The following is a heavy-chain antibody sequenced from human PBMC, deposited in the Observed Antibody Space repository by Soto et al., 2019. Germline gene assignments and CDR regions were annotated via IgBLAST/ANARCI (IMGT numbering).Heavy chain of an antibody. V-gene: IGHV1-2*02. Sequence: ASVKVSCKASGFTFSAYYIYWVRQAPGQGLEWIGWINPNSGGTNNAQRFQGRVTMTRDTSTSTVYMELSALISDDTAVYFCARSLLDEYSSSWRSAYYGMDVWGQGTTVTVSS. D-gene: IGHD2-2*01. CDR2: INPNSGGT. J-gene: IGHJ6*02. CDR1: GFTFSAYY. CDR3: ARSLLDEYSSSWRSAYYGMDV.